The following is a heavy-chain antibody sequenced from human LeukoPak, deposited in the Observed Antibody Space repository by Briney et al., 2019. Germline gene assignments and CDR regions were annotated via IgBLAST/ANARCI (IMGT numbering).Heavy chain of an antibody. J-gene: IGHJ6*02. Sequence: GGSLRLSCAASGFTFSSYAMSWVRQAPGKGLEWVSGISGSGGSTYYADSVKGRFTISRDFSKNTLHLQMNGLRAEDTAVYYCAKDLTVTITYGFDVWGQGTTVTVSS. CDR1: GFTFSSYA. CDR2: ISGSGGST. CDR3: AKDLTVTITYGFDV. V-gene: IGHV3-23*01. D-gene: IGHD4-17*01.